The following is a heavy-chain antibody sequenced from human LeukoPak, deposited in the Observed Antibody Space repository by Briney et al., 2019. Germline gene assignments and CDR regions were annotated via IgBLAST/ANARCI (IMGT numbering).Heavy chain of an antibody. Sequence: GGSLRLFCAACGLTLSRYWMSWVPQAPGEGVGGVRNIKQEGSEKYYVDSVKGRFTISRDNAKNSLYLQMNSLRAEDTAVYYCARDQRYCSSSSFPWEPFDYWGQGTLVTVSS. CDR1: GLTLSRYW. V-gene: IGHV3-7*05. CDR3: ARDQRYCSSSSFPWEPFDY. J-gene: IGHJ4*02. D-gene: IGHD2-2*01. CDR2: IKQEGSEK.